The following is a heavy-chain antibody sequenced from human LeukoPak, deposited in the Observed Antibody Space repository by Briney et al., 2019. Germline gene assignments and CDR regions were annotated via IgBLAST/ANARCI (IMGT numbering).Heavy chain of an antibody. CDR3: ASSRYDSSGYYVIIGY. CDR2: ISRNSNYK. Sequence: GGSLRLSCAASGFIVSSYSMNWVRQAPGKGLEWVSSISRNSNYKYYAYSGKSRFTISRDNTKNSLYLQMNSLRAENTALYYCASSRYDSSGYYVIIGYWGQGTLVTVSS. CDR1: GFIVSSYS. D-gene: IGHD3-22*01. V-gene: IGHV3-21*01. J-gene: IGHJ4*02.